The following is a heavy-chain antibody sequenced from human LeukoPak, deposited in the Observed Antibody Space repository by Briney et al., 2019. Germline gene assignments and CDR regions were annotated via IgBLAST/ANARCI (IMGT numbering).Heavy chain of an antibody. CDR2: IYSDNT. V-gene: IGHV3-66*01. Sequence: GGSLRLSCTVSGFTVSTNSMSWVRQAPGKGLEWVSFIYSDNTHYSDSVKGRFTISRDNSKNTLYLQMTSLRAEDTAVYYCARTYRFLDNNWFDPWGQGTLVTVSS. J-gene: IGHJ5*02. CDR1: GFTVSTNS. D-gene: IGHD1-1*01. CDR3: ARTYRFLDNNWFDP.